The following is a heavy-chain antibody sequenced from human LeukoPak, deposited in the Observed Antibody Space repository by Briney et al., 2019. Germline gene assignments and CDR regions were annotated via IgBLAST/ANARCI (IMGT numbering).Heavy chain of an antibody. CDR3: ETDKRYAFDY. Sequence: GGSLRLSCATSGFSFTDYPMNWDRQAPGKWLEWISNIRTTAEGAKYAYYADSVKGRVTISRDDGKNTLYLHMNSLRDDDTAVYYCETDKRYAFDYWGQGILVTVSS. CDR1: GFSFTDYP. CDR2: IRTTAEGAKYA. V-gene: IGHV3-48*02. J-gene: IGHJ4*02. D-gene: IGHD3-9*01.